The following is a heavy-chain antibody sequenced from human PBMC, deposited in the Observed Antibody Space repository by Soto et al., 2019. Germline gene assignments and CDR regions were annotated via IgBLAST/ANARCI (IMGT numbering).Heavy chain of an antibody. CDR3: ARVDYGGNPNRAEYFQH. V-gene: IGHV1-69*13. CDR2: IIPIFGTA. J-gene: IGHJ1*01. CDR1: GGTFSSYA. Sequence: SVKVSCKASGGTFSSYAISWVRQAPGQGLEWMGGIIPIFGTANYAQKFQGRVTITADESTSTAYMELSSLRSEDTAVYYCARVDYGGNPNRAEYFQHWGQGTLVTVSS. D-gene: IGHD4-17*01.